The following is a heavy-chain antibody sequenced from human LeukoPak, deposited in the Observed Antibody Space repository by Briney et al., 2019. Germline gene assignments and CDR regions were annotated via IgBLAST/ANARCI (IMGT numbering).Heavy chain of an antibody. J-gene: IGHJ4*02. D-gene: IGHD1-1*01. CDR1: GYPFIEYS. V-gene: IGHV1-2*02. CDR2: MLPRSGDT. CDR3: ARLPATTATPDS. Sequence: GASVSLSCTPSGYPFIEYSIQWLRQAPGQGPEWVGGMLPRSGDTNYAQTFKGRFTLTRDTSISTAYMELNRLTPDDTAVYYCARLPATTATPDSWGEGTLVTVSS.